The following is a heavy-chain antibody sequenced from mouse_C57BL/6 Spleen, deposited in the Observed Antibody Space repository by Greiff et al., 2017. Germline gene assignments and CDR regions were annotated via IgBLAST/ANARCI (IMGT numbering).Heavy chain of an antibody. J-gene: IGHJ1*03. V-gene: IGHV1-80*01. CDR3: ARLASYWYFDV. CDR1: GYAFSSYW. CDR2: IYPGDGDT. Sequence: VQLQQSGAELVKPGASVKISCKASGYAFSSYWMNWVKQRPGQGLEWIGQIYPGDGDTNYNGKFKGKATLTADKSSSTAYMQLSSLTSEDSAVYFGARLASYWYFDVWGTGTTVTVSS.